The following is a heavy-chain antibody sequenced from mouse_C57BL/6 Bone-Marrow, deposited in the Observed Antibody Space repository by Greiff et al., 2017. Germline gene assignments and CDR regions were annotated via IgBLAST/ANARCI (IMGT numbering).Heavy chain of an antibody. CDR2: IYPRSGNT. Sequence: VQLQQSGAELARPGASVKLSCKASGYTFTSYGISWVKQRTGQGLEWIGEIYPRSGNTYYNEKFKGKATLTADKSSSTAYMELRSLTSEDSAVYFCARGVYDYGAYWGQGTLVTVSA. D-gene: IGHD2-4*01. CDR1: GYTFTSYG. V-gene: IGHV1-81*01. CDR3: ARGVYDYGAY. J-gene: IGHJ3*01.